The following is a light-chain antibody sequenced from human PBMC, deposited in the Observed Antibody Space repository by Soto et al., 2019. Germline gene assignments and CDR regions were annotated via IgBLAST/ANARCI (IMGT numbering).Light chain of an antibody. CDR2: ASS. Sequence: QMTQSPSSLSASVGDRVTITCRASQGISNHLAWYQQKPGKVPKLLIYASSTLQSGVPSRFSGSGSGTDFTLTISSMKPEDVANYYCQKSNSAPHTFGQGTKLE. CDR3: QKSNSAPHT. V-gene: IGKV1-27*01. J-gene: IGKJ2*01. CDR1: QGISNH.